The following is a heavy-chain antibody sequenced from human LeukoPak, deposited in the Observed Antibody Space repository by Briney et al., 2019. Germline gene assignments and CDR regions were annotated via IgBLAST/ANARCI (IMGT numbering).Heavy chain of an antibody. D-gene: IGHD6-19*01. CDR2: MYYSGST. CDR1: GGSISSYH. CDR3: AREGSSGWDYFDY. V-gene: IGHV4-59*01. J-gene: IGHJ4*02. Sequence: SETLSLTCTVSGGSISSYHWSWIRQPPGKGLEWIGNMYYSGSTNYNPSLKSRVTISVDTSKNQFSLKLSSVTAADTAVYYCAREGSSGWDYFDYWGQGTLVTVSS.